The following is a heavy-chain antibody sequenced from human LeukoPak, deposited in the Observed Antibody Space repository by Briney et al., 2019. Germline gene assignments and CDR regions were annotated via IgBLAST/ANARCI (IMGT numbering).Heavy chain of an antibody. D-gene: IGHD2-21*01. CDR3: ARGLRY. V-gene: IGHV4-34*01. J-gene: IGHJ4*02. CDR1: GGSFSGYY. CDR2: INHSGST. Sequence: SETLSLTCAVYGGSFSGYYRSWNRQPPGKGLEWIGEINHSGSTNYNPSLKSRVTISVDTSKNQFSLKLSSVTAADTAVYYCARGLRYWGQGTLVTVSS.